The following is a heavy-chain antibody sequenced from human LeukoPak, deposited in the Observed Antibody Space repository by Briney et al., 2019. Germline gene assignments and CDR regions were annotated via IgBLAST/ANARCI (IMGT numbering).Heavy chain of an antibody. D-gene: IGHD3-10*01. CDR1: GFTFSSNW. CDR2: INSDGSTT. CDR3: AKYNYYGSGSYYNDFDY. V-gene: IGHV3-74*01. J-gene: IGHJ4*02. Sequence: GGSLRLSCAASGFTFSSNWMYWVRQAPGKGLVWVSRINSDGSTTSYVDSVKGRFTISRDNAKSTLYLQMNSLRAEDTAVYYCAKYNYYGSGSYYNDFDYWGQGTLVTVSS.